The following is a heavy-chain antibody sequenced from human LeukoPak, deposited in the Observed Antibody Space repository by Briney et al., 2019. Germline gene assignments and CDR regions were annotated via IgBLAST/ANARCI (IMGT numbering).Heavy chain of an antibody. Sequence: GGSLRLSCAASGFTVSSDFVSWVRQAPGKGLEWISVIYSAGNTYYTDSVKDRFTISRDNSKNTVYPQMDRLRAEDTAVYYCARDVNYDHHYLGQGTLVTVSS. D-gene: IGHD1-7*01. J-gene: IGHJ4*02. CDR3: ARDVNYDHHY. CDR2: IYSAGNT. V-gene: IGHV3-66*01. CDR1: GFTVSSDF.